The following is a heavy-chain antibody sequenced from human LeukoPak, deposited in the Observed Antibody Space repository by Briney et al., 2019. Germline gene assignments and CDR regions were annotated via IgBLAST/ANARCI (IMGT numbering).Heavy chain of an antibody. D-gene: IGHD3-9*01. CDR2: IYKSGSS. CDR1: GDSINTYY. J-gene: IGHJ4*02. Sequence: SETLSLTCTVSGDSINTYYWSWIRQPAGKGLEWVGRIYKSGSSNYNPSLKSRVTMSVDTSKTQFSLKLSSVTAADTAVYYCARHFDTVPFDYWGQGTLVTVSS. V-gene: IGHV4-4*07. CDR3: ARHFDTVPFDY.